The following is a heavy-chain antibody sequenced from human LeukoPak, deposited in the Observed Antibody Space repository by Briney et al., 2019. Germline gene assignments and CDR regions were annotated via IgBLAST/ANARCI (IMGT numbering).Heavy chain of an antibody. J-gene: IGHJ3*02. D-gene: IGHD3-3*01. CDR1: GFTFITYA. Sequence: GGSLRLSCAASGFTFITYAMSWVRQAPGKGLEWVSSISGTGGNPYYADSVRGRFTISRDNSKNTLYLQMNSLRAEDTAVYYCAKGMITIFGVVPDAFDIWGQGTMVTVSS. CDR3: AKGMITIFGVVPDAFDI. CDR2: ISGTGGNP. V-gene: IGHV3-23*01.